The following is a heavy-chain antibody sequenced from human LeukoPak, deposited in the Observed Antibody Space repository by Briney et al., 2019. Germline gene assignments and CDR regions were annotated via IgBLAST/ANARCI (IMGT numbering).Heavy chain of an antibody. D-gene: IGHD4-11*01. J-gene: IGHJ4*02. V-gene: IGHV1-18*01. CDR3: ARDWGYSVDY. CDR1: GYTLTELS. CDR2: IRVDNGNT. Sequence: ASVKVSCKVSGYTLTELSMHWVRQAPGQGLEWMGWIRVDNGNTKYAQKVQGRVTMTTDTSTSTAYMELRSLTSDDTAVYYCARDWGYSVDYWGQGTLVTVSS.